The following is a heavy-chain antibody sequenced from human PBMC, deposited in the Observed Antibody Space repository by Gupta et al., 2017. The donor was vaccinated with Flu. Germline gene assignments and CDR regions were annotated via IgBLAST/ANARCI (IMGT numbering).Heavy chain of an antibody. CDR2: IYYSGST. CDR3: ARSDSFYYYYYGMDV. CDR1: GGSIRSYY. D-gene: IGHD2-21*02. Sequence: QVQLQESGPGLVKPSETLSLTCTVSGGSIRSYYWSWIRQPPGKGLEWIGYIYYSGSTNYNPSLKSRVTISVDTSKNQFSLKLSSVTAADTAVYYCARSDSFYYYYYGMDVWGQGTTVTVSS. V-gene: IGHV4-59*01. J-gene: IGHJ6*02.